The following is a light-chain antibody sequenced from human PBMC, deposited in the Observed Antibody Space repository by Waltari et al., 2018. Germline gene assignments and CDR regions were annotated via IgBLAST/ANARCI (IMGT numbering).Light chain of an antibody. J-gene: IGKJ4*01. Sequence: EIVLTQSPATLSLSPGEGATLSCRASQSVSRYLAWYQQKPGQAPRLVIYDASSRATGIPSRFSGSGSGTDFTLTISSLEPEDFAVYYCQQRTIWPLTFGGGTKVEIK. CDR1: QSVSRY. V-gene: IGKV3-11*01. CDR2: DAS. CDR3: QQRTIWPLT.